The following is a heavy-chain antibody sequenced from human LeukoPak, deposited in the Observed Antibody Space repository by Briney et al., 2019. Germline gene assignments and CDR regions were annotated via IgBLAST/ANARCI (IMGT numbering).Heavy chain of an antibody. CDR2: IYPGDSDT. D-gene: IGHD5-18*01. J-gene: IGHJ4*02. CDR3: ARSVDTAMPDY. V-gene: IGHV5-51*01. Sequence: LGGSLKISCKGSGSSFTSYWIGWVRQMPGKGLEWMGIIYPGDSDTRYSPSFQGQVTISADKSISTAYLQWSSLKASDTAMYYCARSVDTAMPDYWGQGTLVTVSS. CDR1: GSSFTSYW.